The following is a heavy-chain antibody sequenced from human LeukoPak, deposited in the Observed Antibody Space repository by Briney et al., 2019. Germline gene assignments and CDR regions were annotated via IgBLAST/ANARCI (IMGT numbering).Heavy chain of an antibody. CDR2: ISSSSSYI. V-gene: IGHV3-21*01. Sequence: SSISSSSSYIYYADSVKGRFTISRDHAKNSLYLQMNSLRAEDTAVYYCASSSYDSSGYYPGWGQGTLVTVSS. D-gene: IGHD3-22*01. CDR3: ASSSYDSSGYYPG. J-gene: IGHJ4*02.